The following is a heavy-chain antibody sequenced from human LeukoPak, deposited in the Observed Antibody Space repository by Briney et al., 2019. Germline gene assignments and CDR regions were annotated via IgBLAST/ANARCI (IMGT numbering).Heavy chain of an antibody. CDR3: AKDRNQYFDPNFDY. V-gene: IGHV3-21*04. CDR2: ISGGRSNI. CDR1: GFTFSSYS. D-gene: IGHD3-9*01. J-gene: IGHJ4*02. Sequence: GGSLRLSCAASGFTFSSYSMNWVRQAPGKGLEWVSYISGGRSNIYYADSVKGRFIISRDNSKNTLYLQMNSLRAEDTAVYYCAKDRNQYFDPNFDYWGQGTLVTVSS.